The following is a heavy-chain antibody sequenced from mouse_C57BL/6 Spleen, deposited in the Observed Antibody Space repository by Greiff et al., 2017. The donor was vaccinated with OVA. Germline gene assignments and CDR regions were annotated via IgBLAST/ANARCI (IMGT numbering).Heavy chain of an antibody. CDR2: ISSGGSYT. D-gene: IGHD1-1*01. Sequence: EVMLVESGGDLVKPGGSLKLSCAASGFTFSSYGMSWVRQTPDKRLEWVATISSGGSYTYYPDSVKGRFTISRDNAKNTLYLQMSSLKSEDTAMYYCARREAYYGSSYYFDYWGQGTTLTVSS. J-gene: IGHJ2*01. V-gene: IGHV5-6*02. CDR1: GFTFSSYG. CDR3: ARREAYYGSSYYFDY.